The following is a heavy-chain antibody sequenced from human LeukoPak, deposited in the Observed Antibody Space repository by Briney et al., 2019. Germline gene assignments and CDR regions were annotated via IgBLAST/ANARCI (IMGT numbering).Heavy chain of an antibody. CDR1: GFTFSSYS. D-gene: IGHD2-8*01. Sequence: GGSLRLSCAASGFTFSSYSMNWVRQAPGKGLEWVSSISSTSIYKYYADSVKGRFTISRDNAKDSLSLQMNSLRAEDTAIYYCARDPRIYCTNGICRDDYFDNWGQGTLVTVSS. V-gene: IGHV3-21*01. J-gene: IGHJ4*02. CDR3: ARDPRIYCTNGICRDDYFDN. CDR2: ISSTSIYK.